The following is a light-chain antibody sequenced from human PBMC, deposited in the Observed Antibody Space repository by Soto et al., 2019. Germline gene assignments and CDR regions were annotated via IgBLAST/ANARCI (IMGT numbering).Light chain of an antibody. J-gene: IGKJ1*01. CDR3: QHYDSLRWT. Sequence: EIVLTQSPGTLSLSPGERATLCCRASQSVSSTYLTWYQQEPGQAPRLLIYEASRRATGIPDRFSGSGSGTDFSLTISRLEPEDLAVYYCQHYDSLRWTFGLGTKVDIK. CDR2: EAS. CDR1: QSVSSTY. V-gene: IGKV3-20*01.